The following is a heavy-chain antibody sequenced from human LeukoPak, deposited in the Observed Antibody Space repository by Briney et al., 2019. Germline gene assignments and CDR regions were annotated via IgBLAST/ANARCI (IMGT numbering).Heavy chain of an antibody. V-gene: IGHV3-23*01. CDR2: ISGSGGYT. J-gene: IGHJ4*02. Sequence: GGSLRLSCAASGFTFSSYAMSWVRQAPGKGLEWVSAISGSGGYTYYADSVKGRITISRDNSKNTLYLQMNSLRAEDTAVYYCAKGYSSGWLRYFDYWGQGTLVTVSS. CDR1: GFTFSSYA. D-gene: IGHD6-19*01. CDR3: AKGYSSGWLRYFDY.